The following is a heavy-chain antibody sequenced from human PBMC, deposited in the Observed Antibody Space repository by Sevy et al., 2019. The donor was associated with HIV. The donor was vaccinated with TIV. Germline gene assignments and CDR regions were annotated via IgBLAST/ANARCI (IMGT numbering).Heavy chain of an antibody. CDR2: INPNSGNT. J-gene: IGHJ3*02. D-gene: IGHD6-13*01. CDR1: GYTFTSYD. V-gene: IGHV1-8*01. Sequence: ASVKVSCKASGYTFTSYDFNWVRQATGQGLEWMGWINPNSGNTGYAQKFQGRVTMTRNTSISTAYMELSSLRSEDTAVYYCASVYSSRWDDPFDIWGQGTMVTVSS. CDR3: ASVYSSRWDDPFDI.